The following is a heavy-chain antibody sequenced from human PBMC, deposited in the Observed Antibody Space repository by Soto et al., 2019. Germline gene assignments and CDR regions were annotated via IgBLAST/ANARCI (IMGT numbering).Heavy chain of an antibody. D-gene: IGHD2-8*01. J-gene: IGHJ5*02. Sequence: QVLLVQSGAEMKQPGSSVSVSCKASGDSFTNYAFTWVRQAPGQGPEWLGGIILALGTPHYSQRFQGRLTITADDSSRTVYMELGSLRLDDTAVYYCGRYCTNTKCRGGYYLDLWGQGTLLTVSS. CDR3: GRYCTNTKCRGGYYLDL. CDR1: GDSFTNYA. V-gene: IGHV1-69*01. CDR2: IILALGTP.